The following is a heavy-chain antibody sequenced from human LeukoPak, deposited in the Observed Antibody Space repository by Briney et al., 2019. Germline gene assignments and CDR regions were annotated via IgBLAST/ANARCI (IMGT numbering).Heavy chain of an antibody. Sequence: GGSLRLSCAASGLTFSSAWMSWVRQAPGKGLEWVGHIKTNTDGGTTDYAAPVKGRFTISRGDSKKMLFLQMNSLKIEDTAVYYCTTDEWNWGQGTLVTVSS. CDR3: TTDEWN. V-gene: IGHV3-15*01. J-gene: IGHJ4*02. CDR2: IKTNTDGGTT. D-gene: IGHD2-8*01. CDR1: GLTFSSAW.